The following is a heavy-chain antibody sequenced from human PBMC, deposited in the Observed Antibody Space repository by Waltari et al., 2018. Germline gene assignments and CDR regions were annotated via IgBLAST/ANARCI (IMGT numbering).Heavy chain of an antibody. Sequence: QVQLQESGPGLVKPSETLSLTCTVSGYSISRGYYWGWIRPPPGKGLEWIGSIYHSGSTYYNPSLKSRVTISVDTSKNQFSLKLSSVTAADTAVYYCARSPDITMVRGVPALFDYWGQGTLVTVSS. CDR3: ARSPDITMVRGVPALFDY. CDR2: IYHSGST. CDR1: GYSISRGYY. J-gene: IGHJ4*02. V-gene: IGHV4-38-2*02. D-gene: IGHD3-10*01.